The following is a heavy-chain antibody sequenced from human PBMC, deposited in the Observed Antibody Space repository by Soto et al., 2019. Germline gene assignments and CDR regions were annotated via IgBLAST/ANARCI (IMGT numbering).Heavy chain of an antibody. V-gene: IGHV6-1*01. CDR3: AQWRGDAFGI. J-gene: IGHJ3*02. Sequence: QVQLQQSGPGLVKPSQTLSLTCAISGDSVSSNSAAWNWIRQSPSRGLEWLGRTYYRSKWYNDYALSVKXXIXINXDTSKNQFSLQLNSVTPEDTAVYYCAQWRGDAFGIWGQGTVVTVSS. CDR2: TYYRSKWYN. CDR1: GDSVSSNSAA. D-gene: IGHD6-19*01.